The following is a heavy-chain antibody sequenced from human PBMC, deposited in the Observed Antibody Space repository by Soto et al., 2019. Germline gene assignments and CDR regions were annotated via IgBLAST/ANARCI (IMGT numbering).Heavy chain of an antibody. Sequence: GGSLRLSCAASGFTFSSYGMHWVRQAPGKGLEWVAVISYDGSNKYYADSVKGRFTISRDNSKNTLYLQMNSLRAEDTAVYYCAKSGRDFWSGYYMYYLDYCGQLSLVTVSS. J-gene: IGHJ4*02. CDR2: ISYDGSNK. CDR3: AKSGRDFWSGYYMYYLDY. V-gene: IGHV3-30*18. CDR1: GFTFSSYG. D-gene: IGHD3-3*01.